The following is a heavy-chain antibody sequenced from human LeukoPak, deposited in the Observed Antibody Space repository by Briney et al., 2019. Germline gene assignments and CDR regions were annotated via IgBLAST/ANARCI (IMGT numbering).Heavy chain of an antibody. Sequence: YAMSWVRQAPGKGLEWVSAISGSGGSTYYADSVKGRFTISRDNSKNTLYLQMNSLRAEDTAVYYCAGGFVDTAMDHWGQGTLVTVSS. J-gene: IGHJ4*02. CDR2: ISGSGGST. CDR3: AGGFVDTAMDH. V-gene: IGHV3-23*01. D-gene: IGHD5-18*01. CDR1: YA.